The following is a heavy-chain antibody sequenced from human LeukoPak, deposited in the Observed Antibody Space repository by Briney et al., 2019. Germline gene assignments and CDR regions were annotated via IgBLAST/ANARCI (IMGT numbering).Heavy chain of an antibody. D-gene: IGHD1-7*01. V-gene: IGHV3-30*02. Sequence: GGSLRLSCAASGFTFSSYGMHWVRQAPGKGLEWVAFIRYDGSNKYYADSVKGRFTIPRDNSKNTLYLQMNSLRAEDTAVYYCAKDLTGTTLGADYWGQGTLVTVSS. CDR2: IRYDGSNK. CDR1: GFTFSSYG. J-gene: IGHJ4*02. CDR3: AKDLTGTTLGADY.